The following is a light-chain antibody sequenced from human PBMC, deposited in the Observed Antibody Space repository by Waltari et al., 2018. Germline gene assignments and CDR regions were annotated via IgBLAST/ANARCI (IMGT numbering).Light chain of an antibody. CDR2: GAS. Sequence: IVFTQSPGTLSLSPGERATLSCRASQSVNNNYLAWYHQRPGQAPRLLIYGASSRATGIPDRFSASGSGTDFTLTISRLEPEDFAVYYCQQYGTSPRTFGQGTKVEIK. CDR1: QSVNNNY. V-gene: IGKV3-20*01. J-gene: IGKJ1*01. CDR3: QQYGTSPRT.